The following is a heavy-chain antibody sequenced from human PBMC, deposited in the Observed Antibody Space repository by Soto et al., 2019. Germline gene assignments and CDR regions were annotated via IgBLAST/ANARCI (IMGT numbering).Heavy chain of an antibody. D-gene: IGHD2-21*01. CDR3: VRSRTARLLRHSWFDT. V-gene: IGHV3-21*01. J-gene: IGHJ5*02. CDR2: ITTSSAYI. Sequence: EVQLVESGGGLVKPGGSLRLSCAASGFTFNTYDMNWVRQAPGKGLEWVSSITTSSAYIYYADSLKGRITISRDNAKNSLFLQMNRLRAVDTPVYYCVRSRTARLLRHSWFDTWGQGTLVTVSS. CDR1: GFTFNTYD.